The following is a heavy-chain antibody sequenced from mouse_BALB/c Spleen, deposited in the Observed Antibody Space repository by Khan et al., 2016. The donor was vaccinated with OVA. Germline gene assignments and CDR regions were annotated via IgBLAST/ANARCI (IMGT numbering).Heavy chain of an antibody. J-gene: IGHJ1*01. V-gene: IGHV1-9*01. D-gene: IGHD2-1*01. Sequence: QVQLQQSGAELMKPGASVKISCKATGYTFSSYWIEWVKQRPGHGLEWIGEILPGSGSTNYNERFKGKATFTADTSSNTVYMTLSSLTSDDYAVYYCARYGNHCYFDVWGAGTTVTVAS. CDR3: ARYGNHCYFDV. CDR2: ILPGSGST. CDR1: GYTFSSYW.